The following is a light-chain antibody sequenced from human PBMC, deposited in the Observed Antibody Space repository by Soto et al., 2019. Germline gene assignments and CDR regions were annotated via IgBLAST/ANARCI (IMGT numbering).Light chain of an antibody. CDR3: ATWHDSFYV. J-gene: IGLJ1*01. Sequence: QSVLTQPPSASGTPGQRVTVSWSGSTSNIGTNAVNWFQHLPGTAPKLLIYTNNQRPSGVPDRFSGSKSGTSASLAISGLQSEDEADYYCATWHDSFYVFGTGTKLTVL. CDR2: TNN. CDR1: TSNIGTNA. V-gene: IGLV1-44*01.